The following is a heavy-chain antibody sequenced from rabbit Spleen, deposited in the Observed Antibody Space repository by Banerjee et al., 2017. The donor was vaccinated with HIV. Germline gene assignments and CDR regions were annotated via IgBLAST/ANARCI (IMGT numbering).Heavy chain of an antibody. D-gene: IGHD1-1*01. V-gene: IGHV1S40*01. CDR1: GVSFSSSSY. J-gene: IGHJ6*01. CDR2: IDAGYSGFT. Sequence: EESGGDLVKPGASLTLSCTASGVSFSSSSYMCWVRQAPGKGLEWIACIDAGYSGFTYFATWAKGRFTISKTSSTTVTLQLTRLTAADTATYFCARDTSSSFSSYGMDLWGPGTLVTVS. CDR3: ARDTSSSFSSYGMDL.